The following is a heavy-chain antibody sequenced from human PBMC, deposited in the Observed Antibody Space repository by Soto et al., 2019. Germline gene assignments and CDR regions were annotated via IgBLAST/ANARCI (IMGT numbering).Heavy chain of an antibody. J-gene: IGHJ6*02. V-gene: IGHV2-5*08. D-gene: IGHD5-18*01. CDR1: GFSLSTTRMC. Sequence: PTLVNPTQTLTLTCTFSGFSLSTTRMCVSWIRQPPGKALEWLALIYWDDDKRYSPSLRSRLTITKDTSKNQVVLTMTNMDPVDTATYYCAHRTIQVYGMDVWGQGTTVTVSS. CDR3: AHRTIQVYGMDV. CDR2: IYWDDDK.